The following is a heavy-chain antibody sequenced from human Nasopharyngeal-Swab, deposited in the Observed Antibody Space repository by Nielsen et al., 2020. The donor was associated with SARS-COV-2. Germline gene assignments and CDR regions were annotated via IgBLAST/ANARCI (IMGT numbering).Heavy chain of an antibody. CDR3: ARNFDDYYYGMDV. Sequence: ASVKASCKASGYTFTSYAMNCVRQPPPQGLEWLGWINTNTGNPTYAQGFTGRFVFSLDTSVITAYLQISSLKAEDTAVYYCARNFDDYYYGMDVWGQGTTVTVSS. J-gene: IGHJ6*02. CDR1: GYTFTSYA. CDR2: INTNTGNP. V-gene: IGHV7-4-1*02.